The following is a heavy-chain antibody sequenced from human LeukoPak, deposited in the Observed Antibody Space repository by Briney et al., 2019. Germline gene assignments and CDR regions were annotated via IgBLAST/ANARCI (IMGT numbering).Heavy chain of an antibody. CDR1: GASISSDSYY. Sequence: SETLSLTCSVSGASISSDSYYWSWIRQPAGKGLEWIGRIYTSGYTNYNPSLKSRVTISVDTSKNQFSLKLSSVTAADTAVYYCARHLSRAVAGISIPYYFDYWGQGTLVTVSS. J-gene: IGHJ4*02. CDR2: IYTSGYT. D-gene: IGHD6-19*01. V-gene: IGHV4-61*02. CDR3: ARHLSRAVAGISIPYYFDY.